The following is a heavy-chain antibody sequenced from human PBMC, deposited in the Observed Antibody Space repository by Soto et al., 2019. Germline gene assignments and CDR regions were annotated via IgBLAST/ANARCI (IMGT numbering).Heavy chain of an antibody. J-gene: IGHJ5*02. CDR3: AREAVAGPNWFDP. V-gene: IGHV1-69*06. CDR1: GGTFSSYA. Sequence: SVKVSCKASGGTFSSYAISWVRQAPGQGLEWMGGIIPIFGTANYAQKFQGRVTITADKSTSTAYMELSSLRSEDTAVYYCAREAVAGPNWFDPWGQGTLVTVSS. D-gene: IGHD6-19*01. CDR2: IIPIFGTA.